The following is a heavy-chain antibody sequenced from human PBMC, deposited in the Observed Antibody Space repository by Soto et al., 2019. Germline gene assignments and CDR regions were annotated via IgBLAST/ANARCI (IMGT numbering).Heavy chain of an antibody. CDR1: GFTFDDYA. Sequence: EVQLVESGGGLVQPGRSLRLSCAASGFTFDDYAMHWVRQAPGKGLEWVSGISWNSGSIGYADSVKGRFTISRDNAKNSLDLQMNSLRAEDTALYYWAKDSRSWNRERGVAAMKREYYYYYYGMDVWGQGTTVTVSS. CDR3: AKDSRSWNRERGVAAMKREYYYYYYGMDV. D-gene: IGHD2-15*01. J-gene: IGHJ6*02. CDR2: ISWNSGSI. V-gene: IGHV3-9*01.